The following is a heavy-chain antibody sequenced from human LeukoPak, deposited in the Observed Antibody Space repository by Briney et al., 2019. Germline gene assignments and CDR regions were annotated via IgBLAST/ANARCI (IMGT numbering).Heavy chain of an antibody. CDR3: ARAIPTSGDYDGDYYYGMDV. V-gene: IGHV4-4*02. Sequence: SETLSLTCAVSGVSISSSNWWSWVRQPPGQGLEWFGEIYHSGSTNYNPSLKSRVTISVDKSKNQFSLKLSSVTAADTAVYYCARAIPTSGDYDGDYYYGMDVWGKGTTVTVSS. CDR1: GVSISSSNW. CDR2: IYHSGST. J-gene: IGHJ6*04. D-gene: IGHD4-17*01.